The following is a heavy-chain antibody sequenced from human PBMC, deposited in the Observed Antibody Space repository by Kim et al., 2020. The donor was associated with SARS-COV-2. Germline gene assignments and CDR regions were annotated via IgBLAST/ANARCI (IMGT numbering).Heavy chain of an antibody. CDR3: ARADSSGYYIGY. J-gene: IGHJ4*02. D-gene: IGHD3-22*01. V-gene: IGHV4-34*01. Sequence: NYNPSLKSRVTISVDTSKNQFSLKLSSVTAADTAVYYCARADSSGYYIGYWGQGTLVTVSS.